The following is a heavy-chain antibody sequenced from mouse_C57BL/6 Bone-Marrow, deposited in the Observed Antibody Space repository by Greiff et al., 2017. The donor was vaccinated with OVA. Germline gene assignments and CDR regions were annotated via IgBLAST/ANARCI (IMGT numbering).Heavy chain of an antibody. CDR2: ISDGGSYT. J-gene: IGHJ3*01. CDR1: GFTFSSYA. CDR3: GRDLYGSFAY. V-gene: IGHV5-4*01. D-gene: IGHD1-1*01. Sequence: EVNVVESGGGLVKPGGSLKLSCAASGFTFSSYAMSWVRQTPEKRLEWVATISDGGSYTYYPDNVKGRFTISRDNAKNNLYLQMRQLKSEDTAMYYCGRDLYGSFAYWGQGTLVTVSA.